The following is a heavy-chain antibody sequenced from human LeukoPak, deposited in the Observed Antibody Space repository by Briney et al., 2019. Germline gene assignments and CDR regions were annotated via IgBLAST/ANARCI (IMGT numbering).Heavy chain of an antibody. V-gene: IGHV1-69*04. Sequence: SVKLSCKASGGTFSSYAISWVRQAPGQGLEWMGRIIPILGIANYAQKFHGRVTITADKSTSTAYMERSSLRSEDTAVYYCARVTGSLADCSGGSCYRSYYYGMDVWGQGTLVTVSS. CDR2: IIPILGIA. CDR3: ARVTGSLADCSGGSCYRSYYYGMDV. J-gene: IGHJ6*02. D-gene: IGHD2-15*01. CDR1: GGTFSSYA.